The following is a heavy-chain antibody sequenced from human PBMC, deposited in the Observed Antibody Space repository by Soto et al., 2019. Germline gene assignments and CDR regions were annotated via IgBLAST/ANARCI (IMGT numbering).Heavy chain of an antibody. CDR1: GYSISSGYY. CDR3: ARVGPWVPYYYDSSPYTFENWFDP. CDR2: TYHGGST. V-gene: IGHV4-38-2*01. J-gene: IGHJ5*02. D-gene: IGHD3-22*01. Sequence: SETLSLTCAVSGYSISSGYYWGWLRQPPGKGLEWIGSTYHGGSTYYNPSLNSRVTLSIDMTNNHVSLILNSVTATDTAVYYCARVGPWVPYYYDSSPYTFENWFDPWGQGTLVTVSS.